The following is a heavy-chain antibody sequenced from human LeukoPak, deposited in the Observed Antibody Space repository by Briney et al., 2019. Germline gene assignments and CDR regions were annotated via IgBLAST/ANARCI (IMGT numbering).Heavy chain of an antibody. V-gene: IGHV3-23*01. J-gene: IGHJ4*02. CDR3: AKARNVLRYFDWLPDY. D-gene: IGHD3-9*01. Sequence: GGSLRLSCAASGFTFSSYAMSWVRQAPGKGLEWVSAISGSGGSTYYADSVKGRFTISRDNSKNTLYLQMNSLRAEDTAVYYCAKARNVLRYFDWLPDYWGQGTLVTASS. CDR2: ISGSGGST. CDR1: GFTFSSYA.